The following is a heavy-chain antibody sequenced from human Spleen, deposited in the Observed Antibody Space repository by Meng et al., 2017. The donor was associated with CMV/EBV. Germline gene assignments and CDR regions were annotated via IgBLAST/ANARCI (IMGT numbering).Heavy chain of an antibody. J-gene: IGHJ5*02. CDR2: MNPNSGVT. D-gene: IGHD2-2*01. CDR3: ARAPPGYCTSASCYVGRGRRGDWFDP. Sequence: ASVKVSCKASGYTFTSYYMHWVRQAPGQGLEWMGWMNPNSGVTHYAQKFQGRVTMTRDTSINTAYMELSRLGSDDTAVYYCARAPPGYCTSASCYVGRGRRGDWFDPWGQGTLVTVSS. V-gene: IGHV1-2*02. CDR1: GYTFTSYY.